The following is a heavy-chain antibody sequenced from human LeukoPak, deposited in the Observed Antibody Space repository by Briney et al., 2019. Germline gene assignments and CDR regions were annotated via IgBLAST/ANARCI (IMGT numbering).Heavy chain of an antibody. CDR3: ARMNYVSSGWGAPFDY. Sequence: PGGSLRLSCAASGFTFNTYSMNWVRQAPGKGLEWVSHISSDTSTIHYAHSVKGRVTISRDNAKNSLYLQMNSLRAEDTAVYYCARMNYVSSGWGAPFDYWGQGTLVTVSS. D-gene: IGHD1-7*01. CDR1: GFTFNTYS. CDR2: ISSDTSTI. J-gene: IGHJ4*02. V-gene: IGHV3-48*01.